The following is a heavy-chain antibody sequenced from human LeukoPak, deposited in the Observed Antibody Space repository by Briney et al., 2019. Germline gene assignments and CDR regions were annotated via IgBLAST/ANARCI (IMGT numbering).Heavy chain of an antibody. CDR2: INPDTDFT. CDR1: GYRFTDDY. V-gene: IGHV1-2*02. Sequence: ASVKVTCKTSGYRFTDDYIHWVRQAPGQGLEWMGWINPDTDFTNYAPKFRGRVIMTRDTSISTAYMEVRRLTFDDTAIYYCAPTSEAYTSNWSVWGQGTLVTVSP. CDR3: APTSEAYTSNWSV. J-gene: IGHJ4*02. D-gene: IGHD3-16*01.